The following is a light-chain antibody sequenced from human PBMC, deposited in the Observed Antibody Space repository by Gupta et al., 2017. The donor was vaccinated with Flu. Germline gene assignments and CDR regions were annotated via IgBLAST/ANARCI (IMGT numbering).Light chain of an antibody. J-gene: IGKJ5*01. V-gene: IGKV3-11*01. CDR3: QQRSNWPPRIT. Sequence: EIVFTQSPATLSLSPGERATLSCRASQSVSSYLARYQQKPGQAPRLLIYDASNRATGIPARFSGSGSGTVFTLTISSLEPEDFAVYYCQQRSNWPPRITFGQGTRLEIK. CDR1: QSVSSY. CDR2: DAS.